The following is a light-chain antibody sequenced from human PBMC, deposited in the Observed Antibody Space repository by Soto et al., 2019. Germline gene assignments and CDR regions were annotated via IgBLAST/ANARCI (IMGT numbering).Light chain of an antibody. CDR2: GAS. CDR3: QQYGTSTT. CDR1: QSLTTRY. J-gene: IGKJ5*01. V-gene: IGKV3-20*01. Sequence: PGERATLSCRASQSLTTRYLAWYQQKPGQAPRLLIYGASSWATGIPDRFSGSGSGTDFTITISRLAPEDFAVYYCQQYGTSTTFGQGTRLEIK.